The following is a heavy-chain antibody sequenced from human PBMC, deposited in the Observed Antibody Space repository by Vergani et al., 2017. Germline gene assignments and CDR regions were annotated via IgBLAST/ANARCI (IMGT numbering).Heavy chain of an antibody. CDR1: GGSMSGYY. CDR2: MYHSGST. J-gene: IGHJ5*02. Sequence: QVRLQESGPGLVKPSETLSLTCSVSGGSMSGYYWSWIRQPPGKELEWFGYMYHSGSTNYNPSLETRVTISGDTSKNQFSLELNSVTAADTAVYYCGRVADFYGVGSRLLDLWGQGILVTVSS. V-gene: IGHV4-59*01. D-gene: IGHD3-10*01. CDR3: GRVADFYGVGSRLLDL.